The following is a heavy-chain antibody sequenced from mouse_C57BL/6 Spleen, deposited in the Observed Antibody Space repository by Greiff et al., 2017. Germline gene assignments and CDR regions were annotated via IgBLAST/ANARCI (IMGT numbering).Heavy chain of an antibody. J-gene: IGHJ4*01. CDR3: ARPLTTVVSYYYAMDY. CDR1: GFTFSDYG. CDR2: ISSGSSTI. V-gene: IGHV5-17*01. D-gene: IGHD1-1*01. Sequence: EVKLVESGGGLVKPGGSLKLSCAASGFTFSDYGMHWVRQAPEKGLEWVAYISSGSSTIYYADTVKGRFTISRDNAKNTLFLQMTSLRSEDTAMYYCARPLTTVVSYYYAMDYWGQGTSVTVSS.